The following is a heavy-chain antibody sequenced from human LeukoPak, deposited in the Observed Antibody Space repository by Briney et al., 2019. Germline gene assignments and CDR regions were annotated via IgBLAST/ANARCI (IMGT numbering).Heavy chain of an antibody. D-gene: IGHD6-19*01. Sequence: ASVKVSCMASGYTFTSYYMHWVRQAPGQGLEWMGWINTNTGNPTYAQGFTGRFVFSLDTSVSTAYLQISSLKAEDTAVYYCARGKAVAGIWFDPWGQGTLVTVSS. J-gene: IGHJ5*02. CDR2: INTNTGNP. V-gene: IGHV7-4-1*02. CDR3: ARGKAVAGIWFDP. CDR1: GYTFTSYY.